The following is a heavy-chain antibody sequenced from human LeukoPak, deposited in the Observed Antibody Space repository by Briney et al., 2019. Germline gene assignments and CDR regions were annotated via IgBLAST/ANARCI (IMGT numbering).Heavy chain of an antibody. D-gene: IGHD2/OR15-2a*01. Sequence: GGSLRLSCTASGFTFDNYAMIWVRQAPGKGLEWVSVISGNGDGTYSADSVRGRFTISRDNSKNTLYLEMNSLRVEDTAVYHCAKGRNSYDSARCHSPNRYYGMDVWGQGTTVIVSS. CDR3: AKGRNSYDSARCHSPNRYYGMDV. CDR2: ISGNGDGT. CDR1: GFTFDNYA. J-gene: IGHJ6*02. V-gene: IGHV3-23*01.